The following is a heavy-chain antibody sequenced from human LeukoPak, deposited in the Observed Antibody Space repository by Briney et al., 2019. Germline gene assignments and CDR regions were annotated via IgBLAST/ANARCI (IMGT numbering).Heavy chain of an antibody. CDR2: INWNGDNT. Sequence: GGSLRLSCAASGFTFDDYGMSWVRQAPGKGLEWVSGINWNGDNTNYADSLKGRFTISGDNAKNSLYLQMDSLRAEDTALYYCARGSTHYDVLTGYHYYFDYWDQGTLVTVSS. CDR3: ARGSTHYDVLTGYHYYFDY. J-gene: IGHJ4*02. D-gene: IGHD3-9*01. V-gene: IGHV3-20*04. CDR1: GFTFDDYG.